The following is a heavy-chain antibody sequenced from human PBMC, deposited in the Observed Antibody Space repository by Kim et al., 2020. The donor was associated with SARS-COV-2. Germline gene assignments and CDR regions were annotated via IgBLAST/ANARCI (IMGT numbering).Heavy chain of an antibody. Sequence: GGSLRLSCAASGFTFRNYIMHWVRQAPGKGLEWVAAISPEGGIEHDADSGKGRFTITRENYKNMLFLQLKSLRPEDTALFYCSGEASLGDCDYWGQGTLIPVSS. V-gene: IGHV3-30-3*01. D-gene: IGHD2-21*02. CDR2: ISPEGGIE. J-gene: IGHJ4*02. CDR1: GFTFRNYI. CDR3: SGEASLGDCDY.